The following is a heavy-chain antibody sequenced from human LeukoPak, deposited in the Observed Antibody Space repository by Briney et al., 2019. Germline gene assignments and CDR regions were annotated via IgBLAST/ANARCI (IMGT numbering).Heavy chain of an antibody. Sequence: GGSLRLSCVVSGFTFTSYEMHWVRQAPGKGLEWVSYISSSSGSIKNYADSVKGRFTISRDNAKNSLYLQMNSLTAEDTALYYCARGRIYFDFWGQGTLFTVSS. V-gene: IGHV3-48*03. CDR2: ISSSSGSIK. J-gene: IGHJ4*02. CDR1: GFTFTSYE. CDR3: ARGRIYFDF.